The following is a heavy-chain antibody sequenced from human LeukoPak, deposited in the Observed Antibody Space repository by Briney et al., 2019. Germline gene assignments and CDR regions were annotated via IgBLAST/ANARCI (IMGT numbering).Heavy chain of an antibody. Sequence: GGSLRLSCAASGFSFSSYAMSRVRQAPGKGLEWVSAISGTGGSAYYADSVKGRFTISRDNSKNTLYLQMNSLRAEDTAVYYCARADALYYYGMDVWGQGATVAVSS. V-gene: IGHV3-23*01. J-gene: IGHJ6*02. CDR2: ISGTGGSA. CDR1: GFSFSSYA. CDR3: ARADALYYYGMDV.